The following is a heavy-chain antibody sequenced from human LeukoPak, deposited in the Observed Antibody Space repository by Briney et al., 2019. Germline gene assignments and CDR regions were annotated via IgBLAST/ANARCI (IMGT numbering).Heavy chain of an antibody. CDR2: ISGSGGST. D-gene: IGHD2-2*01. J-gene: IGHJ4*02. CDR1: GFTFSSYA. Sequence: SGGSLRLSCAASGFTFSSYAMSWVRQAPGKGLEWVSAISGSGGSTYYADSVKGRFTISRDNSKNTLYLQMNSLRAEDTAVYYCEKFATRDHFIVVVPAAIDNWGQGTLVTVSS. V-gene: IGHV3-23*01. CDR3: EKFATRDHFIVVVPAAIDN.